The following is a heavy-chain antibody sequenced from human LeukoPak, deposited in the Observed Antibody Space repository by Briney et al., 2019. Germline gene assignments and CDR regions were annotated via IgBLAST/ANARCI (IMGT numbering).Heavy chain of an antibody. J-gene: IGHJ4*02. CDR3: ARGSGSSWYFYFDY. D-gene: IGHD6-13*01. V-gene: IGHV3-20*04. CDR2: IKWDGGRT. Sequence: PGGSLRLSCAASGFSEFPFRRYAMSWVCRAPGKGRGWVSGIKWDGGRTGYADSVKGRFTISRDNAKNSVYLQMNSLRAEDTALYYCARGSGSSWYFYFDYWGQGTLVTVSS. CDR1: GFSEFPFRRYA.